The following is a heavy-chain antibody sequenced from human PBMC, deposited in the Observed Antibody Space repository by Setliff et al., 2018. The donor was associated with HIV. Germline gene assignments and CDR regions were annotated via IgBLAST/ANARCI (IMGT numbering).Heavy chain of an antibody. CDR3: ARTQDRYYYYYMDV. CDR1: GFTFSDYY. CDR2: ISSSSSYT. J-gene: IGHJ6*03. V-gene: IGHV3-11*03. Sequence: PGGSLRLSCAASGFTFSDYYMSWIRQAPGKGLKWVSYISSSSSYTNYADSVKGRFTISRDNAKNSLYLQMNSLRAEDTAVYYCARTQDRYYYYYMDVWGKGTTVTVSS.